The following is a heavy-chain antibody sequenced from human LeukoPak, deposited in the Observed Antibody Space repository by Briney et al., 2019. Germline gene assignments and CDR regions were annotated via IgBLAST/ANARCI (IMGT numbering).Heavy chain of an antibody. CDR3: ARSMIRGSSGAFDI. V-gene: IGHV5-51*01. Sequence: GESLKISCEGSGYTFTSYWIGWVRQMPGKGLEWMGIIYPADSDTRYSPSFQGQVTISADKSTSTAYLQWSSLKASDTAMYYCARSMIRGSSGAFDIWGQGTMVTVSP. CDR2: IYPADSDT. CDR1: GYTFTSYW. J-gene: IGHJ3*02. D-gene: IGHD3-10*01.